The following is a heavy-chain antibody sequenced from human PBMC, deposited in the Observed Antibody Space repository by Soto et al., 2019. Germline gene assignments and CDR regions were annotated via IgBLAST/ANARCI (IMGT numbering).Heavy chain of an antibody. CDR2: INPNSGGT. D-gene: IGHD2-15*01. Sequence: QVQLVQSGAEVKKPGASVKVSCKASGYTFTGYYMHWVRQAPGQGLEWMGWINPNSGGTNYAQKFQGSVTMTRDTSISTAYMELSRLRSDDTAVYYCARDAGGRYCSGGSCYSRGWFDPWGQGTLVTVSS. CDR1: GYTFTGYY. J-gene: IGHJ5*02. CDR3: ARDAGGRYCSGGSCYSRGWFDP. V-gene: IGHV1-2*02.